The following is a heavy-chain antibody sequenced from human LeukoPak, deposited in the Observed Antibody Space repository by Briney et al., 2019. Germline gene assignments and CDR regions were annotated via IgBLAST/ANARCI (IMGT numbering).Heavy chain of an antibody. V-gene: IGHV3-7*04. CDR2: IKQDGSEK. CDR1: GFTFSSYW. CDR3: ARDQVRYFDWLLSFYYGMDV. J-gene: IGHJ6*02. Sequence: PGGSLRLSCAASGFTFSSYWMSWVRQAPGKGLEWVANIKQDGSEKYYVDSVKGRFTTSRDNAKNSLYLQMNSLRAEDTAVYYCARDQVRYFDWLLSFYYGMDVWGQGTTVTVSS. D-gene: IGHD3-9*01.